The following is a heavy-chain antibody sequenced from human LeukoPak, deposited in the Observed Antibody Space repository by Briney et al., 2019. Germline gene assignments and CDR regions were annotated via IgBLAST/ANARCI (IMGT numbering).Heavy chain of an antibody. V-gene: IGHV3-33*06. J-gene: IGHJ5*02. CDR2: ICHDGSDK. CDR1: GFTFSSYA. Sequence: GRSLTLSCAASGFTFSSYAMHWVRQAPGKGLEWVAVICHDGSDKYYIDSVKGRFTISRDNSKNTLYLQMNSLRAEDTAVYYCAKDMGDTALQNFFDPWGQGTLVTVSS. D-gene: IGHD2-21*01. CDR3: AKDMGDTALQNFFDP.